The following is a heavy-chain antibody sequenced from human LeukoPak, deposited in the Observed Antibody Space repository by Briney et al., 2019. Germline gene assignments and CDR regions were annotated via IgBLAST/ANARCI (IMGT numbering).Heavy chain of an antibody. CDR1: GGTFSSYA. CDR2: IIPIFGTA. J-gene: IGHJ4*02. V-gene: IGHV1-69*13. Sequence: SVKVSCKASGGTFSSYAISWVRQAPGQGLEWMGGIIPIFGTANYAQKFQGRVTITADESTSTAYMELSSLRSEDTAVYYCATPSRGYSLHTAIDYWGQGTLVTVSS. D-gene: IGHD5-18*01. CDR3: ATPSRGYSLHTAIDY.